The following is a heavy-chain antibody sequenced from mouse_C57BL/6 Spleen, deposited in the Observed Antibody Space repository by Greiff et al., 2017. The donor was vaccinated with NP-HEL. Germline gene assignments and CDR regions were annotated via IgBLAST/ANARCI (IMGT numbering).Heavy chain of an antibody. J-gene: IGHJ4*01. Sequence: QVQLQQPGAELVKPGASVKLSCKASGYTFTSYWMQWVKQRPGQGLEWIGEIDPSDSYTNYNQKFKGKATLTVDTSSSTAYMQLSSLTSEDSAVYYCARSRYYAMDYWGQGTSVTISS. V-gene: IGHV1-50*01. CDR3: ARSRYYAMDY. CDR2: IDPSDSYT. CDR1: GYTFTSYW.